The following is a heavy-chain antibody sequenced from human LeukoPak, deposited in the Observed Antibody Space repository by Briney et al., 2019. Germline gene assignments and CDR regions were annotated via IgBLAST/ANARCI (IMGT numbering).Heavy chain of an antibody. CDR2: ISSSDGTI. D-gene: IGHD3-10*02. CDR3: AELGITMIGGV. V-gene: IGHV3-11*04. J-gene: IGHJ6*04. Sequence: GGSLRLSCAASGFSFSDYYMTWVRQAPGKGLEWLSDISSSDGTIYYADSVKGRFTISRDNAKNSLYLQLNSLRAEDTAVYYCAELGITMIGGVWGKGTTVTISS. CDR1: GFSFSDYY.